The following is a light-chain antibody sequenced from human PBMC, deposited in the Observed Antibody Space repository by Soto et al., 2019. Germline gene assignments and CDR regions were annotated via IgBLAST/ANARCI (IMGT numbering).Light chain of an antibody. CDR1: NIGRNS. Sequence: SYELTQPPSVSVARGQTATLTCGGYNIGRNSVHWYQQKPGQAPVLVVYSDTARPSGIPERFSGSNSENTATLTISRVDAGDEADYYCHVWDSDSNHVVFGGGTKVTVL. CDR3: HVWDSDSNHVV. V-gene: IGLV3-21*02. J-gene: IGLJ3*02. CDR2: SDT.